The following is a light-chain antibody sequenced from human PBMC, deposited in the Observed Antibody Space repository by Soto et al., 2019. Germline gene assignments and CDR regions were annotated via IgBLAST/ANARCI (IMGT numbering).Light chain of an antibody. CDR2: EGS. V-gene: IGLV2-23*01. Sequence: QSVLTQPASVSGSPGQSITISCTGTSRDVGSYNLVSWYQQYPGKAPKLMIYEGSKRPSGVSNRFSGSKSGNTASLTISGLQAEDEADYYCCSYAGETTLVFGGGTKLTVL. J-gene: IGLJ2*01. CDR1: SRDVGSYNL. CDR3: CSYAGETTLV.